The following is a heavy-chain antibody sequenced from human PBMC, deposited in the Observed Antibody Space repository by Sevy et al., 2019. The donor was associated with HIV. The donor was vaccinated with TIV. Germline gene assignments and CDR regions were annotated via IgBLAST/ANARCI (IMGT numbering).Heavy chain of an antibody. CDR2: IYSGGST. Sequence: GGSLRLSCAASGFTVSSNYMSWVRQAPGKGLEWVSVIYSGGSTYYADSVKGRFTISRDNSKNTLYLQMNSLRAEDTAVYYCATSTLTTVTVDAFDIWGQGTIVTVSS. CDR1: GFTVSSNY. D-gene: IGHD4-17*01. V-gene: IGHV3-53*01. CDR3: ATSTLTTVTVDAFDI. J-gene: IGHJ3*02.